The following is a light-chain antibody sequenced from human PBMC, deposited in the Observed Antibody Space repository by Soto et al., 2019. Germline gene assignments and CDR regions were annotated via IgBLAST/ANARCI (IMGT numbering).Light chain of an antibody. V-gene: IGKV3-15*01. Sequence: IAMRKSPATRSLYPVGVSRVACRASQSVSSNLAWYQQKPGKAPRLLIYGASTRATGIPARFSGSGSRTEFTLPISSLQSKDFAVYECQQYKNWPINFGPGTLLEIK. CDR3: QQYKNWPIN. CDR1: QSVSSN. CDR2: GAS. J-gene: IGKJ5*01.